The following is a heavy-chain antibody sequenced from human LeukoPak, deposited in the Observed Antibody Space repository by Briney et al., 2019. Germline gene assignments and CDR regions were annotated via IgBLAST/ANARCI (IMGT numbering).Heavy chain of an antibody. V-gene: IGHV1-2*02. CDR1: GYTFTGYY. CDR3: VREGYHRPAWSDP. D-gene: IGHD5-18*01. Sequence: GASVKVSCKASGYTFTGYYIHWVRQAPGQGLEWMGWMNPTSGGTNYAEKFQGRVTMTRDTSIITAYMELSSLRSDDTAVYYCVREGYHRPAWSDPWGQGTLVTVSS. J-gene: IGHJ5*02. CDR2: MNPTSGGT.